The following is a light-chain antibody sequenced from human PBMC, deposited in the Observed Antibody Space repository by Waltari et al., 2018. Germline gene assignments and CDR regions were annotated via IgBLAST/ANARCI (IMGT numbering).Light chain of an antibody. CDR1: NSDIGTYNY. CDR3: SSYAGSNTLV. Sequence: QSALTQPPSASGSPGQSVTISCSGTNSDIGTYNYVSWFQQHPGRAPKLLIYEVNKRPSGVPYRLSGSKSYNRASLTVSGLQADDEAVYHCSSYAGSNTLVFGGGTRLTVL. V-gene: IGLV2-8*01. J-gene: IGLJ2*01. CDR2: EVN.